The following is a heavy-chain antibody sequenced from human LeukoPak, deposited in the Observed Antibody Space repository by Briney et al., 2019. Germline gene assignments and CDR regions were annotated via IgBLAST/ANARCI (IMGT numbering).Heavy chain of an antibody. J-gene: IGHJ6*02. CDR1: GGSISSSSYY. CDR3: GAGSYTYYYYYGMDV. D-gene: IGHD3-10*01. CDR2: IYHSGST. V-gene: IGHV4-39*07. Sequence: SETLSLTCTVSGGSISSSSYYWGWIRQPPGKGLEWIGSIYHSGSTYYNPSLKSRVTISVDTSKNQFSLKLSSVTAADTAVYYCGAGSYTYYYYYGMDVWGQGTTVTVSS.